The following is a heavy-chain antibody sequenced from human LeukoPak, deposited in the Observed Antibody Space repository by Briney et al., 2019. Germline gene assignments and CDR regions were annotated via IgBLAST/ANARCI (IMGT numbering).Heavy chain of an antibody. CDR2: IYTSGST. V-gene: IGHV4-61*02. Sequence: SETLSLTCTVSGGSISSGSYYWSWIRQPTGKGLEWIGRIYTSGSTNYNPSLKSRVTISVDTSKNQFSLKLSSVTAADTAVYYCARGGGYGPRKNDYWGQGTLVTVSS. CDR3: ARGGGYGPRKNDY. J-gene: IGHJ4*02. CDR1: GGSISSGSYY. D-gene: IGHD5-18*01.